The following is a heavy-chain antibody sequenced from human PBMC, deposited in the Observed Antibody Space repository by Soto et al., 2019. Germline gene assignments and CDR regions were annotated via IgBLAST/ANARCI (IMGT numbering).Heavy chain of an antibody. V-gene: IGHV3-21*01. CDR1: GFTFSSYS. CDR3: ASPGGSIDY. CDR2: VSSSSSYI. Sequence: GGSLRLSCAASGFTFSSYSMNWVRQAPGKGLEWVSSVSSSSSYIYYADSVKGRFTISRDNAKNSLYLQMNSLRAEDTAVYYCASPGGSIDYWGQGTLVTVSS. J-gene: IGHJ4*02.